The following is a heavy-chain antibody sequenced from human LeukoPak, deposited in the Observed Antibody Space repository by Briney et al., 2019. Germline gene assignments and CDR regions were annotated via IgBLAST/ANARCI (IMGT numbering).Heavy chain of an antibody. J-gene: IGHJ4*02. CDR3: ARHSHGDYSKYYFDY. Sequence: SETLSLTCTVSGGSISSSNYYWGWIRQPPGKGLEWIGSIYYSGSTYYNPSLKSRVTISVDTSKNQFSLKLSSVTAADTAVYYCARHSHGDYSKYYFDYWGQGTLVTVSS. CDR2: IYYSGST. D-gene: IGHD4-17*01. CDR1: GGSISSSNYY. V-gene: IGHV4-39*01.